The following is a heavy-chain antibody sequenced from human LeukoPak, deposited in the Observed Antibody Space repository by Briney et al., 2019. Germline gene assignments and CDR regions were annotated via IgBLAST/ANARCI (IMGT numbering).Heavy chain of an antibody. CDR3: ARGRYSSSWYKGDFDY. V-gene: IGHV4-59*12. J-gene: IGHJ4*02. CDR1: GGSISSYY. CDR2: IYYSGST. Sequence: SETLSLTCTVSGGSISSYYWSWIRQPPGKGLEWIGYIYYSGSTNYNPSLKSRVTISVDTSKNQFSLKPSSVTAADTAVYYCARGRYSSSWYKGDFDYWGQGTLVTVSS. D-gene: IGHD6-13*01.